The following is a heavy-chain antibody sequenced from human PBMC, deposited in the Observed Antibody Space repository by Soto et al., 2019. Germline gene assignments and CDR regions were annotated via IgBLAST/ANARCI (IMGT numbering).Heavy chain of an antibody. J-gene: IGHJ6*02. CDR2: ISAYNGNT. Sequence: GASVKVSCKASGYTFTSYGISWVRQAPGQGLEWMGWISAYNGNTNYAQKLQGRVTMTTDTSTSTAYMELRSLRSDDTAVYYCARSHRLGYSYGPASYYGMDVWRQGTTVTVSS. D-gene: IGHD5-18*01. V-gene: IGHV1-18*04. CDR3: ARSHRLGYSYGPASYYGMDV. CDR1: GYTFTSYG.